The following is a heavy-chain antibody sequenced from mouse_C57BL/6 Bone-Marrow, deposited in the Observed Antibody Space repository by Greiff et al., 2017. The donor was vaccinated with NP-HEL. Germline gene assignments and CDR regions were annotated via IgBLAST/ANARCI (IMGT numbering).Heavy chain of an antibody. D-gene: IGHD1-1*01. Sequence: QVQLQQPGAELVKPGASVKMSCKASGYTFTSYWITWVKQRPGQGLEWIGDIYPGSGSTNYNEKFKSKATLTVDTSSSTAYMQLSSLTSEDSAVYYCARARDITTVKGSAMDYWGKGTSVTVYS. CDR3: ARARDITTVKGSAMDY. J-gene: IGHJ4*01. CDR2: IYPGSGST. CDR1: GYTFTSYW. V-gene: IGHV1-55*01.